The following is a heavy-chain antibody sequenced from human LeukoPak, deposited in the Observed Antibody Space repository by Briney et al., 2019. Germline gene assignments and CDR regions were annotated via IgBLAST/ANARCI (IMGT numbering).Heavy chain of an antibody. D-gene: IGHD3-22*01. V-gene: IGHV4-31*03. CDR1: GGSISSGGYY. CDR2: IYYSGST. CDR3: AHYYDSSGYSPNYAFDI. J-gene: IGHJ3*02. Sequence: SETLSLTCTVSGGSISSGGYYWSWIRQHPGKGLEWIGYIYYSGSTYYNPSLKSRVTISVDTSKNQFSLKLSSVTAADTAVYCCAHYYDSSGYSPNYAFDIWGQGTMVTVSS.